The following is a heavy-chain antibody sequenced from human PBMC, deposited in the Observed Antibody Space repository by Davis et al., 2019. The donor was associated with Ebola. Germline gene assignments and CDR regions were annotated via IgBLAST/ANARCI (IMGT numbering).Heavy chain of an antibody. CDR1: GITFSSYS. V-gene: IGHV3-48*02. D-gene: IGHD3-3*01. CDR3: ARWSILGQ. J-gene: IGHJ4*02. CDR2: ISSGSFTI. Sequence: GESLKISCAASGITFSSYSMNWVRQAPGKGLEWVAFISSGSFTIHYADSVKGRFTISRDNAKNSLFLQMNSLRDEDTAVYYCARWSILGQWGQGTLVTVPS.